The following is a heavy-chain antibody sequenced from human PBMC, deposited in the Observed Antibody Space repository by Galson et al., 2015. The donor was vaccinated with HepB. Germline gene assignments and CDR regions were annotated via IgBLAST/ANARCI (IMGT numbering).Heavy chain of an antibody. CDR2: IRSKAYGGTT. CDR3: TRLQITMIAHSDAFDI. CDR1: GFTFGDYA. D-gene: IGHD3-22*01. J-gene: IGHJ3*02. V-gene: IGHV3-49*03. Sequence: SLRLSCAASGFTFGDYAMSWFRQAPGKGLEWVGFIRSKAYGGTTEYAASVKGRFTISRDDSKSIAYLQMNSLKTEDTAVYYCTRLQITMIAHSDAFDIWGQGTMVTVSS.